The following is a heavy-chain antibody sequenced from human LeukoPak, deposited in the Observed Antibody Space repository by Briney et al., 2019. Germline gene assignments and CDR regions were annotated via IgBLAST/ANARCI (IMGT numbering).Heavy chain of an antibody. CDR3: ARVLTGNDY. CDR2: LNWNGGST. CDR1: GFTFGDYA. V-gene: IGHV3-20*04. J-gene: IGHJ4*02. Sequence: PGGSLRLSCAASGFTFGDYAMSWVRQAPGKGLEWVSGLNWNGGSTGYADSVKGRFTIPRDNAKNSLYLQMNSLRAEDTALYYCARVLTGNDYWGQGTLVTVSS. D-gene: IGHD1-1*01.